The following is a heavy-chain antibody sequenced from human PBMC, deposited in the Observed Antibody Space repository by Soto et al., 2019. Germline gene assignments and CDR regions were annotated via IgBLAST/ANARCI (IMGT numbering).Heavy chain of an antibody. J-gene: IGHJ6*02. Sequence: EVQLVESGGGLVQPGGSLRLSCAASGFSFSDYSMNWVRQAPGKGLEWVSYISGSDGTIYYADSVKGRFTISRDNAKNSLFLQMTSLRDEDTALYYCARHHSLGKSRYFYYGMDVWGQGTTVTVSS. V-gene: IGHV3-48*02. CDR3: ARHHSLGKSRYFYYGMDV. CDR1: GFSFSDYS. D-gene: IGHD7-27*01. CDR2: ISGSDGTI.